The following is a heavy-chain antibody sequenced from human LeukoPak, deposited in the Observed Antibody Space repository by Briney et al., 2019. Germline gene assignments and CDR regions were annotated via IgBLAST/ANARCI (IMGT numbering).Heavy chain of an antibody. D-gene: IGHD4-11*01. CDR1: GYTFTGYY. Sequence: EASVKVSCKASGYTFTGYYMHWVRQAPGQGLEWMGWINPNSGGTNYAQKFQGRVTMTRDTSISTAYMELSRLRSDDTAVYYCAREFDDYLNYFDYWGQGTLVTVSS. J-gene: IGHJ4*02. CDR2: INPNSGGT. V-gene: IGHV1-2*02. CDR3: AREFDDYLNYFDY.